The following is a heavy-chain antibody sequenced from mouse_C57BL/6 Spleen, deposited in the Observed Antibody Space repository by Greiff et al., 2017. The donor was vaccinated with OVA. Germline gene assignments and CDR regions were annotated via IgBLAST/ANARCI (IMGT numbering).Heavy chain of an antibody. CDR1: GYTFTDYN. D-gene: IGHD1-1*01. CDR3: ARSRFITTVVPDWYFDV. J-gene: IGHJ1*03. Sequence: DVKLVESGPELVKPGASVKMSCKASGYTFTDYNMHWVKQSHGKSLEWIGYINPNNGGTSYNQKFKGKATLTVNKSSSTAYMELRSLTSEDSAVYYCARSRFITTVVPDWYFDVWGTGTTVTVSS. CDR2: INPNNGGT. V-gene: IGHV1-22*01.